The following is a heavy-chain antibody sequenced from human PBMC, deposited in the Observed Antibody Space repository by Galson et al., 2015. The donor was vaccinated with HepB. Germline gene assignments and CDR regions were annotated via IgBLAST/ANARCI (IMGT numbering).Heavy chain of an antibody. CDR3: ASLPFSSWYVGVDY. D-gene: IGHD6-13*01. CDR1: GFTVSSNY. J-gene: IGHJ4*02. Sequence: SLRLSCAASGFTVSSNYMSWVRQAPGKGLEWVSVIYSGGSTYYADSVKGRFTISRDNSKNTLYLQMNSLRAEDTAVYYCASLPFSSWYVGVDYWGQGTLVTVSS. V-gene: IGHV3-66*02. CDR2: IYSGGST.